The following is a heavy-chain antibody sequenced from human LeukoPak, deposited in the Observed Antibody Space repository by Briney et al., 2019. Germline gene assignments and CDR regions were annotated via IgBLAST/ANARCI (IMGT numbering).Heavy chain of an antibody. V-gene: IGHV4-4*07. CDR3: AREFRKGWDWFDP. Sequence: SETLSLTCTVSGGSISSYYWSWIRQPAGKGLEWIGRIHAGGSTNYNPSLKSRVTISADTSKNQFSLKLSSVTAADTAVYYCAREFRKGWDWFDPWGQGTLVTVSS. D-gene: IGHD1-26*01. J-gene: IGHJ5*02. CDR1: GGSISSYY. CDR2: IHAGGST.